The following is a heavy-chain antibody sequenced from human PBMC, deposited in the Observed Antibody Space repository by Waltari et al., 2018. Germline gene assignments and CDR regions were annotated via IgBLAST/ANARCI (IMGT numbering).Heavy chain of an antibody. CDR3: ARLPAYYYGSGSYYNLFYYYYGMDV. D-gene: IGHD3-10*01. J-gene: IGHJ6*02. V-gene: IGHV1-18*01. CDR2: ISAYNGNT. CDR1: GYTFTSYG. Sequence: QVQLVQSGAEVKKPGASVKVSCKASGYTFTSYGISWVRQAPGQGLEWMGWISAYNGNTNYAQKLQGRVTMTTDTSTSTAYMELRSLRSDDTAVYYCARLPAYYYGSGSYYNLFYYYYGMDVWGQGTTVTVSS.